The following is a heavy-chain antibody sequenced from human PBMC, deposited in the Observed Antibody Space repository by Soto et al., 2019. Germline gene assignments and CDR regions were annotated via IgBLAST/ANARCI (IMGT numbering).Heavy chain of an antibody. Sequence: SETLSLTCTVSGASISGFYWSWIRKSAGKGLEWIGRIYATGTTDYNPSLKSRVTMSVDTSKKQFSLRLRSVTAADTAVYYCVRDGTKTLRDWFDPWGQGISVTVSS. V-gene: IGHV4-4*07. CDR1: GASISGFY. CDR2: IYATGTT. J-gene: IGHJ5*02. CDR3: VRDGTKTLRDWFDP. D-gene: IGHD1-1*01.